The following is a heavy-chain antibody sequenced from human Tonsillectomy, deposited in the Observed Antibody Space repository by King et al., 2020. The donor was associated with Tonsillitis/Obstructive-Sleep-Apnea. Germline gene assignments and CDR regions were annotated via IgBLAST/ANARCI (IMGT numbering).Heavy chain of an antibody. CDR2: IYYSGNT. CDR3: ARGGVPGVYFYYYMDV. V-gene: IGHV4-59*08. CDR1: GGSLNNHY. Sequence: QLQESGPGLVKPSETLSLTCAVSGGSLNNHYWSWIRQPPGKGLEWIGYIYYSGNTNYSPSFRSRVTISADPSRNQFSLTLSSVTAADTAVYYCARGGVPGVYFYYYMDVWGRGTTVTVSS. J-gene: IGHJ6*03. D-gene: IGHD3-10*01.